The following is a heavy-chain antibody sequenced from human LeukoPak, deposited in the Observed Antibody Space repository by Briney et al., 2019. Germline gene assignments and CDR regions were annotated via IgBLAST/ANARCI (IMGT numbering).Heavy chain of an antibody. Sequence: GGSLRLSCAASGFTFSSYAMHWVRQAPGKGLEWVAVISYDGSNKYYADSVKGRSTISRDNSKNTLYLQMNSLRAEDTAVYYCARDSAAATGWFGPWGQGTLVTVSS. J-gene: IGHJ5*02. CDR3: ARDSAAATGWFGP. CDR2: ISYDGSNK. V-gene: IGHV3-30-3*01. CDR1: GFTFSSYA. D-gene: IGHD6-13*01.